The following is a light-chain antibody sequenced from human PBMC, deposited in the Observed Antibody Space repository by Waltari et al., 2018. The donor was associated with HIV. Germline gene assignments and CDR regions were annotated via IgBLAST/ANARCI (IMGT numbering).Light chain of an antibody. V-gene: IGKV3-11*01. CDR1: QSVSSY. J-gene: IGKJ2*01. Sequence: EIVLTQSPATLSLSPGERAILSCRASQSVSSYVAWYQQKPGQALRLLIYDTSNRATGIPARFSGSGSGTDFTLTISSLEPEDFAVYYCQQRSNWPYTFGQGTKLEIK. CDR2: DTS. CDR3: QQRSNWPYT.